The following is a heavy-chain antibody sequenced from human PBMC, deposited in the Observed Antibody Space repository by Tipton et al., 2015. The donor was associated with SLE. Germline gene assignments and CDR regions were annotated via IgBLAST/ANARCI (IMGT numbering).Heavy chain of an antibody. CDR1: GGSISSHY. V-gene: IGHV4-59*11. CDR3: AREDDYSNFYYFDY. Sequence: TLSLTCTVSGGSISSHYWSWIRQPPGKGLEWIGYIYYSGSTNYNPSLKSRVTISVDTSKNQFSLKLSSVTAADTAVYYCAREDDYSNFYYFDYWGQGTLVTVSS. CDR2: IYYSGST. J-gene: IGHJ4*02. D-gene: IGHD4-11*01.